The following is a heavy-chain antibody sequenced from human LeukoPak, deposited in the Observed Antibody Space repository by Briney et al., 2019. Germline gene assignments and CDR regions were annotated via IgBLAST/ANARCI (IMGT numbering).Heavy chain of an antibody. D-gene: IGHD4-23*01. CDR2: ISYDGSNK. J-gene: IGHJ6*02. V-gene: IGHV3-30*18. CDR3: AKDQVVTPGGLYGTDV. Sequence: GRSLRLSCAASGFTFSSYGMHWVRQAPGKGLEWVAVISYDGSNKYYADSVKGRFTISRDNSKNTLYLQMNSLRAEDTAVYYCAKDQVVTPGGLYGTDVWGQGTTVTVSS. CDR1: GFTFSSYG.